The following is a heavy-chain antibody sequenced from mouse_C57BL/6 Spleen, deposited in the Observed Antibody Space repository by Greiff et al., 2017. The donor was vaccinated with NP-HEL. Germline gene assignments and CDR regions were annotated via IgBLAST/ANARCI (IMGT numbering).Heavy chain of an antibody. V-gene: IGHV1-42*01. D-gene: IGHD1-1*01. CDR3: ARRHYYGSSLYAMDY. CDR1: GYSFTGYY. CDR2: INPSTGGT. J-gene: IGHJ4*01. Sequence: VQLKQSGPELVKPGASVKISCKASGYSFTGYYMNWVKQSPEKSLEWIGEINPSTGGTTYNQKFKAKATLTVDKSSSTAYMQLKSLTSEDSAVYYGARRHYYGSSLYAMDYWGQGTSVTVAS.